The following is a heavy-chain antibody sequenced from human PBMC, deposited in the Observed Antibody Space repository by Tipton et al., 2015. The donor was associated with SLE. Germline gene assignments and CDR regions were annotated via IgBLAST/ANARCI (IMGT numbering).Heavy chain of an antibody. V-gene: IGHV4-4*07. D-gene: IGHD5-24*01. CDR1: GGSISSYY. CDR2: IYTSGST. CDR3: ARGQLHLTYSFDY. Sequence: TLSLTCTVSGGSISSYYWSWIRQPPGKGLEWIGRIYTSGSTNYNPSLKSRVTMSVDTSKNQFSLKLSSVTAADTAVYYCARGQLHLTYSFDYWGQGTLVTVSS. J-gene: IGHJ4*02.